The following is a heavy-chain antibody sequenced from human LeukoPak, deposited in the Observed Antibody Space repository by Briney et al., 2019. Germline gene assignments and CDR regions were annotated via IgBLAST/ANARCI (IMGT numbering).Heavy chain of an antibody. V-gene: IGHV4-59*01. CDR1: GGSISSYY. D-gene: IGHD5-12*01. CDR3: ARGSGIYSGIDHFDY. J-gene: IGHJ4*02. Sequence: SETLSLTCAVSGGSISSYYWSWIRQPPGKGLEWIGYIYYSGSTNYNPSLKSRVTISVDTSKNQFSPKLSSVTAADTAVYYCARGSGIYSGIDHFDYWGQGTLVTVSS. CDR2: IYYSGST.